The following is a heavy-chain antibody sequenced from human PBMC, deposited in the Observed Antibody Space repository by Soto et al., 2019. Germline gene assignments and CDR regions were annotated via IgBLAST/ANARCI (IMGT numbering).Heavy chain of an antibody. D-gene: IGHD6-19*01. V-gene: IGHV3-48*03. Sequence: SLRLSCSASVFMFSSYEFNWLRLAPGKGLEWVSYINVGGDTRHYADSVRGRFTISRDDAKGSLYLQMDSLRVEDTAVYFCARKSQWLSGYIYHGMDVWSQGTSVTVSS. CDR2: INVGGDTR. J-gene: IGHJ6*02. CDR3: ARKSQWLSGYIYHGMDV. CDR1: VFMFSSYE.